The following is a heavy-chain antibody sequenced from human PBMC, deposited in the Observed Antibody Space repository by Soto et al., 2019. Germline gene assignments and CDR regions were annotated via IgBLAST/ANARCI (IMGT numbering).Heavy chain of an antibody. J-gene: IGHJ4*02. CDR1: GYTFTSYG. V-gene: IGHV1-18*04. CDR3: ARAYCGGDCYSAYGY. D-gene: IGHD2-21*02. CDR2: ISAYNGNT. Sequence: GASVKVSCKASGYTFTSYGISWVRQAPGQGLEWMGWISAYNGNTNYAQKLQGRVTMTTDTSTSTAYMELRSLRSDDTAVYYCARAYCGGDCYSAYGYWGQGTLVTVSS.